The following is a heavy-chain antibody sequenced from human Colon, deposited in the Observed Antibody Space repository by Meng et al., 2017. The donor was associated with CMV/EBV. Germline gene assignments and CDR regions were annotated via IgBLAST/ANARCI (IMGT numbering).Heavy chain of an antibody. Sequence: GSLRLSCSVSGGPISSDGYFWAWIRQPPGKGLEWIASIYYTGDTYYNLSHKSRVTISRDTSKNLFSLKMNSVTAADTAVYYCARVGYFATSGPHDAFDIWGQGTLVTVSS. J-gene: IGHJ3*02. CDR2: IYYTGDT. CDR3: ARVGYFATSGPHDAFDI. D-gene: IGHD1-26*01. V-gene: IGHV4-39*07. CDR1: GGPISSDGYF.